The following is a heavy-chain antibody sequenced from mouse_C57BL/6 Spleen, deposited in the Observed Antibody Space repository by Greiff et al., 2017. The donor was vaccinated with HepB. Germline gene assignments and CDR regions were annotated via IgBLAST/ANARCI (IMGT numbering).Heavy chain of an antibody. CDR1: GYAFSSSW. CDR3: ASGTGTYYYAMDY. J-gene: IGHJ4*01. V-gene: IGHV1-82*01. Sequence: VQLQQSGPELVKPGASVKISCKASGYAFSSSWMNWVKQRPGKGLEWIGRIYPGDGDTNYNGKFKGKATLTADKSSSTAYMQLSSLTSEDSAVYFCASGTGTYYYAMDYWGQGTSVTVSS. CDR2: IYPGDGDT. D-gene: IGHD4-1*01.